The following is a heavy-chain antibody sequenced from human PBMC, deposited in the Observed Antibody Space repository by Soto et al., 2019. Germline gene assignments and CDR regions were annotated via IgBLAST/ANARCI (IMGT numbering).Heavy chain of an antibody. CDR1: GFTFSSYG. CDR3: AKAKEGPFDY. J-gene: IGHJ4*02. CDR2: ISYDGSNK. V-gene: IGHV3-30*18. Sequence: QVQLVESGGGVVQPGRSLRLSCAASGFTFSSYGMHWVRQAPGKGLEWVAVISYDGSNKYYADSVKGRFTISRDNSKNTLYMQMNSLRAEDTAVYYCAKAKEGPFDYWGKGTLVTVSS.